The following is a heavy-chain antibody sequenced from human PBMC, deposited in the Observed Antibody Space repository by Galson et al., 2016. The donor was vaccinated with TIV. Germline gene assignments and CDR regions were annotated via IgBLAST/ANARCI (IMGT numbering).Heavy chain of an antibody. J-gene: IGHJ6*02. CDR2: IYHSGST. CDR1: GGSISSGGYS. Sequence: LSLTCAVSGGSISSGGYSWSWIRQPPGKGLEWIGYIYHSGSTYYNPSPKSRVTISVDTSKNQFSLKVSSVTAADTAVYYCARAFTGNYGMDVWGQGTTVTVSS. CDR3: ARAFTGNYGMDV. V-gene: IGHV4-30-2*01. D-gene: IGHD3-10*01.